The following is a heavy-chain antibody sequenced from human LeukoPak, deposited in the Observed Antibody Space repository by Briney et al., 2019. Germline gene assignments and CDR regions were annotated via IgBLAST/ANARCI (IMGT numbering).Heavy chain of an antibody. CDR2: IYGGGST. CDR3: ASWPGGWYGEDS. D-gene: IGHD6-19*01. CDR1: GLTVSSNF. V-gene: IGHV3-53*01. Sequence: GGSLRLSCAATGLTVSSNFMSWVRQAPGKGLEWVSVIYGGGSTYYADSVKGRFTISRDTPKNTLYLQMNSLRVEDTAVYYCASWPGGWYGEDSWGQGALITVSS. J-gene: IGHJ4*02.